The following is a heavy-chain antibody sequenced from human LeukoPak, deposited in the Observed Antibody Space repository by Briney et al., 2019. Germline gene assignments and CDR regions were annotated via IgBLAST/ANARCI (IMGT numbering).Heavy chain of an antibody. CDR2: IKQGGGER. Sequence: GGSLRLSCAASGFTFNRHWMNWVRQAPGKGLEWVANIKQGGGERNYVDSVKGRFTISRDDAKNSLYLQLNSLRVEDTAIYYCARGPDCGARTDYLDYWGQGALVTVSS. V-gene: IGHV3-7*03. J-gene: IGHJ4*02. CDR3: ARGPDCGARTDYLDY. CDR1: GFTFNRHW. D-gene: IGHD4-17*01.